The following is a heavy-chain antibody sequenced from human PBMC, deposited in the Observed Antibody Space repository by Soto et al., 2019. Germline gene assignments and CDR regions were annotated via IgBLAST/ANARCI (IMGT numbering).Heavy chain of an antibody. CDR1: GFLVNINH. CDR3: AGYRGISV. Sequence: GGSLRLSCTVSGFLVNINHVTWVRQATGKGLEWVSVLYGHGDTYYADSVKGRFTISRDNSKNTVYLQFNSLRVEDTAVYYCAGYRGISVWGHGNQVTVS. CDR2: LYGHGDT. D-gene: IGHD1-26*01. J-gene: IGHJ4*01. V-gene: IGHV3-53*01.